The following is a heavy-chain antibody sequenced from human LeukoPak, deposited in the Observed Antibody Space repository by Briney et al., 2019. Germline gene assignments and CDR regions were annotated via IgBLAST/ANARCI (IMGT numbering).Heavy chain of an antibody. CDR3: AKGAEIDL. CDR1: GFTFRSHS. CDR2: VTGPGDTT. D-gene: IGHD3-16*01. J-gene: IGHJ5*02. Sequence: GGSLRLSCAASGFTFRSHSMTWVRQAPGKGLEWVSAVTGPGDTTYFADSVKGRFFMSREDSKTTVYLQMNSLRAEDTAIYYCAKGAEIDLWGQGTLVTVSS. V-gene: IGHV3-23*01.